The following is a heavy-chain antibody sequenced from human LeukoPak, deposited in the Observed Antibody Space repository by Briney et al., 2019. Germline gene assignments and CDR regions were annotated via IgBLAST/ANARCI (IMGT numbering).Heavy chain of an antibody. V-gene: IGHV3-23*01. CDR1: GFTFSSYS. J-gene: IGHJ4*02. D-gene: IGHD2-2*01. Sequence: TGGSLRLSCAASGFTFSSYSMNWVRQAPGKGLEWVSGISGSGGSTDYADSVKGRFTISRDNSKNTLYLQMNSLRVEDTAVYYCAKDPGYQVVYCFDYWGQGTLVTVSS. CDR2: ISGSGGST. CDR3: AKDPGYQVVYCFDY.